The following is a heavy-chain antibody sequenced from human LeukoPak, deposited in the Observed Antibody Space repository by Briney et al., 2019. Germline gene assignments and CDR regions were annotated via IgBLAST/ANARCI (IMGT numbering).Heavy chain of an antibody. CDR1: GGSISSYY. CDR3: ARHAPGYCSGGSCYYYYYYGMDV. D-gene: IGHD2-15*01. J-gene: IGHJ6*02. V-gene: IGHV4-59*08. CDR2: IYYSGST. Sequence: SETLSLTCTVSGGSISSYYWSWIRQPPGKGLEWIGYIYYSGSTNYNPSLKSRVTISVDTSKNQFSLKLSSVTAADTAVYYCARHAPGYCSGGSCYYYYYYGMDVWGQGTTVTVSS.